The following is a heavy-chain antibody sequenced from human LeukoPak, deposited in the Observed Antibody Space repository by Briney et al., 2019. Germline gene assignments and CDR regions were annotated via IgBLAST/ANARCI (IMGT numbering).Heavy chain of an antibody. CDR2: IRQDGSEK. CDR3: ARSYNVLTAFDY. J-gene: IGHJ4*02. Sequence: GGSLRLSCAASGFTFSTYWMSWFRQAPGKGLEWVANIRQDGSEKYYVDSVKGRFTISRDNADNSLYLQMNSLKPEDTAVYYCARSYNVLTAFDYWGQGTLVTVSS. D-gene: IGHD3-9*01. V-gene: IGHV3-7*03. CDR1: GFTFSTYW.